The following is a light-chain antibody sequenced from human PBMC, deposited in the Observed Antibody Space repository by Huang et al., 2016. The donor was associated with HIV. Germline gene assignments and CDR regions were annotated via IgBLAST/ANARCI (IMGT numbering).Light chain of an antibody. V-gene: IGKV1-33*01. CDR2: DAS. CDR1: QEITNY. Sequence: DIQMTQSPSSLSASVGDRITITCQASQEITNYLNWYQHKPGKAPKLLIYDASNLETGVPSRFSGRGSGTDFTFTVSSLQPEDIATYYCQHYNSLPLTFGGGTKVEIK. J-gene: IGKJ4*01. CDR3: QHYNSLPLT.